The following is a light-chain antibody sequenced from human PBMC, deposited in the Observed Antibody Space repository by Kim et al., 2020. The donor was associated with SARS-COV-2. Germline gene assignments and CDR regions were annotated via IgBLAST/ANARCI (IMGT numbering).Light chain of an antibody. CDR3: KQYGTSPVT. Sequence: PGERATLSCRASQSVASSYLAWYQQRPGQAPRLLIYGASSRATDIPDRFSGSGSGPDFTLTITRLEPEDFAVYYCKQYGTSPVTFGGGTKVAIK. CDR2: GAS. CDR1: QSVASSY. V-gene: IGKV3-20*01. J-gene: IGKJ4*01.